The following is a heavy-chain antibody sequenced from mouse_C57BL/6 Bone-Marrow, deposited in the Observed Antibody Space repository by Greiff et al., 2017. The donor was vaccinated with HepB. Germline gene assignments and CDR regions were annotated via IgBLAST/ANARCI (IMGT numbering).Heavy chain of an antibody. V-gene: IGHV14-4*01. CDR2: IDPENGDT. CDR3: TTRVDAMDY. D-gene: IGHD1-3*01. CDR1: GFNIKDDY. Sequence: EVQLQQSGAELVRPGASVKLSCTASGFNIKDDYMHWVKQRPEQGLEWIGWIDPENGDTEYASKFQGKATITADTSSNTAYLQLSSLTSEDTAVDYCTTRVDAMDYWGQGTSGTVSS. J-gene: IGHJ4*01.